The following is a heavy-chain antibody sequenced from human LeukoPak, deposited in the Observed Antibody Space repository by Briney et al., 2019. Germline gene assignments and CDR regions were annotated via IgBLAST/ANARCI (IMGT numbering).Heavy chain of an antibody. CDR3: XXXXXXXFSPNDAFDI. CDR2: IKQDGSEK. V-gene: IGHV3-7*01. Sequence: PGGSLRLSCAASGFTFSSYWMSWVRQAPGKGLEWVANIKQDGSEKYYVDSVKGRFTISRDNAKNSLYLQMNSLRAEDTAVYYXXXXXXXXFSPNDAFDIWGQGTMVTVSS. D-gene: IGHD3-9*01. J-gene: IGHJ3*02. CDR1: GFTFSSYW.